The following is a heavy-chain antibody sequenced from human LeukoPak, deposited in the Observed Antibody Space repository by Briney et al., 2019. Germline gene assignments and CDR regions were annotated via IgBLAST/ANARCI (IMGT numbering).Heavy chain of an antibody. CDR3: ARENWDFDF. D-gene: IGHD7-27*01. CDR2: IRFNRK. CDR1: GFTFSNYA. Sequence: GGSLRLSCAASGFTFSNYAIHCVREAPGKRLECVSSIRFNRKFHAEYGKGRFTISRDNSKSPVSLQMDTLRTEDTALYYCARENWDFDFWGQGTLVTVSS. J-gene: IGHJ4*02. V-gene: IGHV3-30*02.